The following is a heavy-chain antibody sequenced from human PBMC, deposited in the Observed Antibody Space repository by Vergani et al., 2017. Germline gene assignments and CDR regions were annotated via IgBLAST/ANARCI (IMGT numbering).Heavy chain of an antibody. D-gene: IGHD3-3*01. CDR3: ARANYDFWSGYLPANYYGMDV. CDR1: GYTFTSYA. V-gene: IGHV1-69*18. CDR2: IIPIFGTA. J-gene: IGHJ6*02. Sequence: QVQLVQSGAEVKKPGASVKVSCKASGYTFTSYAISWVRQAPGQGLEWMGRIIPIFGTANYAQKFQGRVTITADESTSTAYMELSSLRSEDTAVYYCARANYDFWSGYLPANYYGMDVWGQGTTVTVSS.